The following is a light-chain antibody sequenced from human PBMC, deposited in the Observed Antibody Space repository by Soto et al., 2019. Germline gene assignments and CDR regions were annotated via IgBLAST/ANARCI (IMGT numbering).Light chain of an antibody. CDR3: HQYGSSPST. CDR2: CAS. CDR1: QSVSSSY. V-gene: IGKV3-20*01. J-gene: IGKJ2*01. Sequence: EIVLTQSPGTLSLSPGERATLSCRASQSVSSSYLAWYQQKPGQAPRLLIYCASSRATGIPDRFSGSGSGTDFTLTMSRLEPEDFAVYYCHQYGSSPSTFGQGTKLEIK.